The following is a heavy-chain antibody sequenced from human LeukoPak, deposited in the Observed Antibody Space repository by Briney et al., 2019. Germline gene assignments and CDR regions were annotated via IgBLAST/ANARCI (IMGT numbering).Heavy chain of an antibody. CDR3: ARTYYDIAGYYYGMDV. Sequence: PSETLSLTCTVSGGSISSYYWSWIRQPPGKGLEWIGYIYYGGSTNYNPSLKSRVTISVDTSKNQFSLKLSSVTAADTAVYYCARTYYDIAGYYYGMDVWGQGTTVTVSS. J-gene: IGHJ6*02. D-gene: IGHD3-9*01. CDR1: GGSISSYY. CDR2: IYYGGST. V-gene: IGHV4-59*01.